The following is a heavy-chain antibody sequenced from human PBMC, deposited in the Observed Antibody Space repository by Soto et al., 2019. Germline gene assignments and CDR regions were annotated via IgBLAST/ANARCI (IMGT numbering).Heavy chain of an antibody. V-gene: IGHV3-74*01. CDR2: VNSDGSST. D-gene: IGHD6-13*01. J-gene: IGHJ4*02. CDR1: GFTFSSYW. CDR3: ACGISTAEVVFDY. Sequence: GGSLRLSCAASGFTFSSYWMHWVHQAPGKGLVWVSRVNSDGSSTSYADSVKGRFTISRDNAKNTLYLQMNSLRAEDTAIYYCACGISTAEVVFDYWGQGTLVTVSS.